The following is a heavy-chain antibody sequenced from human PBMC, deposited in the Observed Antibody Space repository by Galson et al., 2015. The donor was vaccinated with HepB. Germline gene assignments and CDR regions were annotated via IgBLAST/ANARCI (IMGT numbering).Heavy chain of an antibody. CDR3: AARAGSSGWYGTYFDY. V-gene: IGHV3-23*01. CDR1: GFTFSSYA. J-gene: IGHJ4*02. CDR2: ISGSGGST. D-gene: IGHD6-19*01. Sequence: SLRLSCAASGFTFSSYAMSWVRQAPGKGLEWVSAISGSGGSTYYADSVKGRFTISRDNSKNTLYLQMNSLRAEDTAVYDCAARAGSSGWYGTYFDYWGQGTLVTVSS.